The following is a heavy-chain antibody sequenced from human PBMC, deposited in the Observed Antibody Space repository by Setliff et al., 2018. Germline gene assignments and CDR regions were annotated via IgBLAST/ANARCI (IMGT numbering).Heavy chain of an antibody. Sequence: LSLTCTVSGGSISDSSWSWIRQPPGKGLEWIGCISSIGNTYYNPSLGSRLTISADTSNNQFSLNLRFVTAADTAVYFCARQPSSGAYYNPRPYYFDYWGQGTLVTVSS. J-gene: IGHJ4*02. CDR1: GGSISDSS. D-gene: IGHD3-10*01. CDR3: ARQPSSGAYYNPRPYYFDY. V-gene: IGHV4-59*08. CDR2: ISSIGNT.